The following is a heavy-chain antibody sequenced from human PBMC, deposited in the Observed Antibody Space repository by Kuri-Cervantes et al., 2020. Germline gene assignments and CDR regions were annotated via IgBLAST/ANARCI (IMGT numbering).Heavy chain of an antibody. CDR2: IYYSGRT. Sequence: GSLRLSCTVSSGSITSTYHYWDWIRQPPGKGLEWIGSIYYSGRTYYNPSLKSRVTISVDTSKNQFSLRLTSVTATDTAVYYCARRYWAGPFDYWGQGTLVTVSS. D-gene: IGHD2-15*01. J-gene: IGHJ4*02. V-gene: IGHV4-39*07. CDR1: SGSITSTYHY. CDR3: ARRYWAGPFDY.